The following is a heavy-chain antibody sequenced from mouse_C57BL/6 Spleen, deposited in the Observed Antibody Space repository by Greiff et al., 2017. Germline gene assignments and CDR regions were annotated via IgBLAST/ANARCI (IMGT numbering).Heavy chain of an antibody. CDR3: ARCDDYGDAMDY. D-gene: IGHD2-4*01. Sequence: VQLQQPGAELVRPGSSVKLSCKASGYTFPSYWMHWVKQRPIQGLEWIGNIDPSDSETHYNQKFKDKATLTVDKSSSTAYMQLSSLTSEDSAVYYCARCDDYGDAMDYWGQGTSVTVSS. J-gene: IGHJ4*01. CDR2: IDPSDSET. V-gene: IGHV1-52*01. CDR1: GYTFPSYW.